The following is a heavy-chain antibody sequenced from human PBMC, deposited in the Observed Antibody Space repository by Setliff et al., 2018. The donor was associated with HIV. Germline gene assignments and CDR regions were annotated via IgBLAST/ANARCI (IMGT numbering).Heavy chain of an antibody. V-gene: IGHV3-23*01. Sequence: GGSLRLSCAASGFTFSSFAMTWVRQAPGKGLEWVSSISGSAGSTYYAYSVKGRFTITRDNSKNTLYLQMNSLRAEDTAVYYCAKETFYYDSSGYWPEPGYYFDYWGQGTLVTVSS. D-gene: IGHD3-22*01. CDR3: AKETFYYDSSGYWPEPGYYFDY. CDR1: GFTFSSFA. CDR2: ISGSAGST. J-gene: IGHJ4*02.